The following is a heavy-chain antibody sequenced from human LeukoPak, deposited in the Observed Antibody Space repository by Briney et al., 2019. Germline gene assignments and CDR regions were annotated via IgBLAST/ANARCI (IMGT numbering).Heavy chain of an antibody. CDR1: GGSINSHY. V-gene: IGHV4-4*07. CDR2: IYSSGST. Sequence: SETLSLTCTVSGGSINSHYWSWIRQPAGKGLEWIGRIYSSGSTNYSPSLKSRVTMSVDTSKNQFSLRMTSVTAADTAVYYCARGPVVRGGYNWFDPWGQGTLVTVSS. J-gene: IGHJ5*02. CDR3: ARGPVVRGGYNWFDP. D-gene: IGHD3-10*01.